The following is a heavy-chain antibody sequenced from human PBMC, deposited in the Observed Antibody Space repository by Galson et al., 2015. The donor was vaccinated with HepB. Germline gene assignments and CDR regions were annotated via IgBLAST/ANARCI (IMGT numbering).Heavy chain of an antibody. V-gene: IGHV1-69*13. CDR1: GGTFSSYA. CDR2: IIPIFGIP. D-gene: IGHD6-13*01. J-gene: IGHJ6*02. Sequence: SVKVSCKASGGTFSSYAITWVRQAPGQGLEWMGGIIPIFGIPNYAQKFQGRVTITADESTSIAYMELSSLRSEDTAVYYCAKAIASPARKYYHGMDVWGQGTTVTVSS. CDR3: AKAIASPARKYYHGMDV.